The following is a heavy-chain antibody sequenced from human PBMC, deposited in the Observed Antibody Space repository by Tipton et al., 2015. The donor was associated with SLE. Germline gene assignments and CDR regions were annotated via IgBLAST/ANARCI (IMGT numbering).Heavy chain of an antibody. D-gene: IGHD6-13*01. Sequence: TLSLTCTVSGGSISSHYWSWIRQPPGKGLEWIGYVYYTGSTNYNPSLKRRVTMSLDTSKNQFSLKLSSVTAADTAVYYCARGAAAADTGAFDIWGQGTMVTVSS. CDR1: GGSISSHY. CDR3: ARGAAAADTGAFDI. J-gene: IGHJ3*02. CDR2: VYYTGST. V-gene: IGHV4-59*11.